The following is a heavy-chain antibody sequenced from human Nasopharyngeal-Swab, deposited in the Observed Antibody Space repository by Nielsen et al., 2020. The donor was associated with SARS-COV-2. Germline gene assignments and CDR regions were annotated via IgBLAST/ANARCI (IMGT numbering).Heavy chain of an antibody. V-gene: IGHV3-33*01. J-gene: IGHJ3*02. CDR2: IWYDGSNK. Sequence: LSLTCAASGFTFSSYGMHWVRQAPGKGLEWVAVIWYDGSNKYYADSVKGRFTISRDNSKNTLYLQMNSLRAEDTAVYYCARPGGWLAFDIWGQGTMVTVSS. CDR1: GFTFSSYG. D-gene: IGHD6-19*01. CDR3: ARPGGWLAFDI.